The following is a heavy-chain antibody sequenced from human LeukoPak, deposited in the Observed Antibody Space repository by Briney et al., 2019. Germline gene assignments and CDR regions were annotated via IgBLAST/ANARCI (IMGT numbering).Heavy chain of an antibody. CDR2: SSGSGGTT. D-gene: IGHD6-19*01. Sequence: GGSLRLSCAASGFTFSSYAMSWVRQAPGKGLEWVSTSSGSGGTTYYADSVKGRFTISRDNSKNTLYLQMNSLRAEDTALYYCAKYSSGWVNDYWGQGTLVTVSS. CDR3: AKYSSGWVNDY. V-gene: IGHV3-23*01. CDR1: GFTFSSYA. J-gene: IGHJ4*02.